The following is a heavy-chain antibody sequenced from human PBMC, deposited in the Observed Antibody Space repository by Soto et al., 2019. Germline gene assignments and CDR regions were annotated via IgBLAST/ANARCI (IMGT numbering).Heavy chain of an antibody. D-gene: IGHD3-16*02. V-gene: IGHV4-34*01. J-gene: IGHJ5*02. CDR2: INHSGST. CDR3: AGGSYDYIWGSYLLSNWFDP. CDR1: GGSFSGYY. Sequence: SETLSLTCAFYGGSFSGYYRSWIRQPPGKGLEWIGEINHSGSTNYNPSLKSRVTISVDTSKNQFSLKLSSVTAADTAVYYCAGGSYDYIWGSYLLSNWFDPWGQGTMVTVSS.